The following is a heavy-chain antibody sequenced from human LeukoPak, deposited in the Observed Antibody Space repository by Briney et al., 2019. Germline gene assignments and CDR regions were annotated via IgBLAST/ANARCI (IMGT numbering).Heavy chain of an antibody. Sequence: PGRSLRLSCAASGFTFDDYAMHWVRQAPGKGLEWVSGISWNSGSIGYADSVKGRFTISRDNAKNSLYLQMNSLRAEDTALYYCAKAPTPSNYYGMDVWGQGTTVTVSS. J-gene: IGHJ6*02. CDR2: ISWNSGSI. V-gene: IGHV3-9*01. CDR1: GFTFDDYA. CDR3: AKAPTPSNYYGMDV.